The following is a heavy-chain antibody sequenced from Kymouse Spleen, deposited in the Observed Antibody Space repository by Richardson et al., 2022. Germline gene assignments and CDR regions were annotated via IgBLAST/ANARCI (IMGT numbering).Heavy chain of an antibody. CDR2: IYYSGST. Sequence: QVQLQESGPGLVKPSETLSLTCTVSGGSISSYYWSWIRQPPGKGLEWIGYIYYSGSTNYNPSLKSRVTISVDTSKNQFSLKLSSVTAADTAVYYCARGNWNFHFDYWGQGTLVTVSS. V-gene: IGHV4-59*01. J-gene: IGHJ4*02. CDR1: GGSISSYY. CDR3: ARGNWNFHFDY. D-gene: IGHD1-7*01.